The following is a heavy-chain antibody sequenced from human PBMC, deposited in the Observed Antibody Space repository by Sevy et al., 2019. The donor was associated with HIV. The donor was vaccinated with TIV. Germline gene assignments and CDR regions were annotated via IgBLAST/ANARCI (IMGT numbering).Heavy chain of an antibody. V-gene: IGHV4-30-4*01. D-gene: IGHD5-18*01. J-gene: IGHJ4*02. CDR1: GGSISSDGYY. Sequence: SETLSLTCSVSGGSISSDGYYWSWLRQPPGRGLECIGYIYFSGTTYYNASLQSRVTISLDTSTNQFSLKLISVTAADTAVYYCARDSGAATRGYAFGFWGQGTLVTVSS. CDR2: IYFSGTT. CDR3: ARDSGAATRGYAFGF.